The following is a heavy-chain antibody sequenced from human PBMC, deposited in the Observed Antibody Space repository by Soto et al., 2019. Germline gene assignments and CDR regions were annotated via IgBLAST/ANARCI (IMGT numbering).Heavy chain of an antibody. Sequence: PGGSLRLSCAASGFTFSSYDMHWVRQAPGKGLEWVAVISYDGSNKYYADSVKGRFTISRDNSKNTLYLQMNSLRAEDTAVYYCAKGDSRWLQAYAFDYWGQGTLVTVSS. J-gene: IGHJ4*02. CDR3: AKGDSRWLQAYAFDY. CDR1: GFTFSSYD. D-gene: IGHD5-12*01. V-gene: IGHV3-30*18. CDR2: ISYDGSNK.